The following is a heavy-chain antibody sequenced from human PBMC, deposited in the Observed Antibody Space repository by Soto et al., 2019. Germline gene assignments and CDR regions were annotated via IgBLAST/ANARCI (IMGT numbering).Heavy chain of an antibody. Sequence: GASVKVSCKTSGGTFSSYAISWVRQAPGQGLEWMGGIIPIFGTAHYAQKFQGRVTITADESTSTAYMELSSLRSEDTAVYYCAREIRSIAARYHDYWGQGTLVTAPQ. D-gene: IGHD6-6*01. V-gene: IGHV1-69*13. CDR2: IIPIFGTA. CDR3: AREIRSIAARYHDY. J-gene: IGHJ4*02. CDR1: GGTFSSYA.